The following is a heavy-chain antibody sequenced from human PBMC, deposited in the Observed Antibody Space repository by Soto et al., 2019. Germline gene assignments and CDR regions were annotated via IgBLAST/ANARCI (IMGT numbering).Heavy chain of an antibody. J-gene: IGHJ4*02. D-gene: IGHD3-10*01. Sequence: QMQLVQSGPEVKKPGTSVKVSCKASGFIFTSSSVQWVRQARGQRLEWIGWITVGTGNTNYAQKFQERVTITRDMSTSTAYMELSSLRSEDTAVYYCARGGYGSGSYLYYFDYWGQGTLVTVSS. CDR1: GFIFTSSS. CDR2: ITVGTGNT. CDR3: ARGGYGSGSYLYYFDY. V-gene: IGHV1-58*01.